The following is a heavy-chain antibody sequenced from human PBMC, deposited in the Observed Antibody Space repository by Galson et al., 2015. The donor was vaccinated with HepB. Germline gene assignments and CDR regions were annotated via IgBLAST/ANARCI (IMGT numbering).Heavy chain of an antibody. J-gene: IGHJ4*02. Sequence: SLRLSCAASGFTFSSYGMHWVRQAPGKGLEWVAVIWYDGSNKYYADSVKGRFTISRDNSKNTLYLQLNSLRAEDTAVYYCGRDINPRPQWQVALRYWGQGTQVTVSS. CDR1: GFTFSSYG. CDR2: IWYDGSNK. D-gene: IGHD6-19*01. V-gene: IGHV3-33*08. CDR3: GRDINPRPQWQVALRY.